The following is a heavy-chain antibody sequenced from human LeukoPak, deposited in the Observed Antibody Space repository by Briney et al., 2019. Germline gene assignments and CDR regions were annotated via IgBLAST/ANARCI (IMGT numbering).Heavy chain of an antibody. V-gene: IGHV3-23*01. CDR3: AKVPGYSSGWYPLEAFDI. D-gene: IGHD6-19*01. CDR2: ISGSGGST. J-gene: IGHJ3*02. CDR1: GFTFSNYA. Sequence: GSLRLSCAASGFTFSNYAMSWVRQAPGKGLEWVSAISGSGGSTYYADSVKGRFTISRDNSKNTLYLQMNSLRAEDTAVYYCAKVPGYSSGWYPLEAFDIWGQGTMVTVSS.